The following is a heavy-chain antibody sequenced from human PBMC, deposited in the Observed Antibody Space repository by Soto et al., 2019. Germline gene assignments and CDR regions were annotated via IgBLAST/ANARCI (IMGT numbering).Heavy chain of an antibody. CDR1: GFTVSSNY. D-gene: IGHD5-12*01. Sequence: GGSLRLSCAASGFTVSSNYMSWVRQAPGKGLEWVSVIYSGGSTYYADSVKGRFTISRDNSKNTLYLQMNSLRAEDTAVYYCARIYSGYDWTHDYWGQGTLVTVSS. V-gene: IGHV3-66*01. J-gene: IGHJ4*02. CDR2: IYSGGST. CDR3: ARIYSGYDWTHDY.